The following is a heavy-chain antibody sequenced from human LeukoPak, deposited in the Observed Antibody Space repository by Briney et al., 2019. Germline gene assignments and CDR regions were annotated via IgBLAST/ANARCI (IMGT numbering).Heavy chain of an antibody. J-gene: IGHJ6*03. CDR1: GLTFSIYA. CDR2: ITDSGGST. Sequence: GGSLRLSCAASGLTFSIYAMSWDRQAPGKGLEWVSTITDSGGSTYYADSVKGRFTISRDNSRNALYLQMNSLRAEDTAVYYCAKVPGYSSSGNYYYMDVWGKGTTVTVSS. V-gene: IGHV3-23*01. D-gene: IGHD6-13*01. CDR3: AKVPGYSSSGNYYYMDV.